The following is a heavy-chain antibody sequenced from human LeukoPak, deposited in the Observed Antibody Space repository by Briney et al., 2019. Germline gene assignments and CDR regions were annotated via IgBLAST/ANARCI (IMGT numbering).Heavy chain of an antibody. J-gene: IGHJ6*02. CDR3: ATDPSKMPTILRYYYGMDV. CDR1: GFTFSSYA. Sequence: GGSLTLSCAASGFTFSSYAMHWVRQAPGKGLEWVAVISYDVSNKYYADSVKGRFTISRDNSKNTLYLQMNSLRAEDTAVYYCATDPSKMPTILRYYYGMDVWGQGTTVTVSS. CDR2: ISYDVSNK. D-gene: IGHD5-24*01. V-gene: IGHV3-30-3*01.